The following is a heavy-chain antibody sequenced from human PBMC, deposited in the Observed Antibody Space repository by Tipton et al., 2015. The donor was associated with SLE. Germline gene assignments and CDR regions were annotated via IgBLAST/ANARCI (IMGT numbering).Heavy chain of an antibody. V-gene: IGHV4-39*07. D-gene: IGHD7-27*01. Sequence: TLSLTCTGSGGSISSSSYYWGWIRQPPGKGLEWIGEINHSGSTDYNPSLKSRVTISVDTPKNQLSLKLSSVTAADTAVYYCARDGPSWGYYYYMDVWGKGTTVTVSS. CDR1: GGSISSSSYY. CDR2: INHSGST. J-gene: IGHJ6*03. CDR3: ARDGPSWGYYYYMDV.